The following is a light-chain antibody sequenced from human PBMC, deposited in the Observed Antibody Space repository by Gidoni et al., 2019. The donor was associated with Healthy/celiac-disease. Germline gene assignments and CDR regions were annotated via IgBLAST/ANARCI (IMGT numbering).Light chain of an antibody. J-gene: IGLJ2*01. V-gene: IGLV6-57*02. CDR2: EDN. Sequence: NFMLTQPHSVSESPGKTVTISCTGSSGSIASNYVQLYQQRPGSAPTTVIYEDNQRPSGVPDRFSGSIDSSSNSASLTISGLKTEDEADYYCQSYDSSNQVVDGGGTKLTVL. CDR1: SGSIASNY. CDR3: QSYDSSNQVV.